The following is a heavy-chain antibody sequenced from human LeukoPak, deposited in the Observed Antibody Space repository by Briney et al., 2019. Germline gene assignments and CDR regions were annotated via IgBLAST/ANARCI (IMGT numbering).Heavy chain of an antibody. D-gene: IGHD3-22*01. CDR3: AKGYYDSSGKLYFDY. J-gene: IGHJ4*02. CDR2: ISGSGGST. V-gene: IGHV3-23*01. CDR1: GFTFSSYA. Sequence: GGSLRLSCAASGFTFSSYAMSWVRQAPGKGLEWVSAISGSGGSTYYADSVKGRFTISRDNSKNTLYLQMNSLRAEDTAVYYCAKGYYDSSGKLYFDYWGQGTLVTVSS.